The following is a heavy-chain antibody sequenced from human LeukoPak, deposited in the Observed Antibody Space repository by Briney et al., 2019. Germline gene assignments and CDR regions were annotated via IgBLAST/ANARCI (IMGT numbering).Heavy chain of an antibody. CDR1: GVSFSGYY. D-gene: IGHD6-13*01. CDR3: ARGRKYSSSWYRRIFDY. Sequence: SETLSLTCAVSGVSFSGYYWSWIRQPPGKGLEWIGEINHSGSTNYNPSLKSRVTISVDTSKNQFSLKLSSVPAADTAVYYCARGRKYSSSWYRRIFDYWGQGTLVTVSS. CDR2: INHSGST. J-gene: IGHJ4*02. V-gene: IGHV4-34*01.